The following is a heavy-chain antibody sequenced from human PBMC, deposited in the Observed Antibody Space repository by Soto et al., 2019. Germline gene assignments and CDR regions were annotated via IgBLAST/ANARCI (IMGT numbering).Heavy chain of an antibody. CDR3: SRAVGGFTYGYPDY. D-gene: IGHD5-18*01. CDR1: GFSLSTTGMC. J-gene: IGHJ4*02. V-gene: IGHV2-70*01. CDR2: IDLADDK. Sequence: SGPTLVNPTQTLTLTCTFSGFSLSTTGMCVSWIRQPPGKALEWLALIDLADDKYYSTSLKTRLTISKDTSKNQVVLTMTNVEPVDTGTYFCSRAVGGFTYGYPDYWGQGTLVTVSS.